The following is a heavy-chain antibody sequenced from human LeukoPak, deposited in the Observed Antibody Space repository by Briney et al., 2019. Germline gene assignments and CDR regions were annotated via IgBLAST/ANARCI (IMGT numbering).Heavy chain of an antibody. J-gene: IGHJ4*02. Sequence: GGCLRLSCAASGFTFSSYAMSWVRQAPGKGLEWVSAISGSGGSTYYADSVKGRFTNSRDNSKNTLYLQMNSLRAEDTAVYYCAKGGTGRTYYFDYWGQGTLVSVSS. V-gene: IGHV3-23*01. CDR1: GFTFSSYA. CDR2: ISGSGGST. CDR3: AKGGTGRTYYFDY. D-gene: IGHD1-14*01.